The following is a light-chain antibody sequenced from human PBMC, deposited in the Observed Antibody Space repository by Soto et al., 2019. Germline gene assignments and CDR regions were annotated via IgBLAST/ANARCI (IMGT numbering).Light chain of an antibody. Sequence: EIVLTQSPGTLSLSPGERATLSCRASQSVSSNYFAWLQQKPGQPPRLLIHSANRATGIPDRFSGSGSGTDFTLTISRLEPEDFAVYYCQQYGSSRWTFGQGTKVDIK. CDR2: SA. J-gene: IGKJ1*01. V-gene: IGKV3-20*01. CDR3: QQYGSSRWT. CDR1: QSVSSNY.